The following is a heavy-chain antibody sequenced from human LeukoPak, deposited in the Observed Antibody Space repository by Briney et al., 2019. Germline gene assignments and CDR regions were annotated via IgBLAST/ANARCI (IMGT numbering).Heavy chain of an antibody. D-gene: IGHD3-10*01. CDR2: ISAYNGNT. CDR1: GYTFTSYG. Sequence: GASVKVSCKASGYTFTSYGISWVRQAPGQGLEWMGWISAYNGNTNYAQKLQGRVTMTTDTSTSTAYMELRSLRSDDTAVYYCARDQGITMVRGVIMHEYFQHWGQGTLVTVSS. CDR3: ARDQGITMVRGVIMHEYFQH. V-gene: IGHV1-18*04. J-gene: IGHJ1*01.